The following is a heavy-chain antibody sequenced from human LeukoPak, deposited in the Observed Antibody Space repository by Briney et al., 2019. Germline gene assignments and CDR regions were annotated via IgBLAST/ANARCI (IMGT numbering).Heavy chain of an antibody. J-gene: IGHJ6*02. CDR2: ISNSGSTV. D-gene: IGHD2-8*01. CDR1: GFTFSDYY. CDR3: ALGTINKDYYFGMDV. V-gene: IGHV3-11*01. Sequence: GGSLRLSCAASGFTFSDYYMTWLRQAPGKGLEWLSYISNSGSTVFYADSVKGRFTVSRDNAKRSLYLQIESLRDDDTAVYHCALGTINKDYYFGMDVWGQGTTVTVSS.